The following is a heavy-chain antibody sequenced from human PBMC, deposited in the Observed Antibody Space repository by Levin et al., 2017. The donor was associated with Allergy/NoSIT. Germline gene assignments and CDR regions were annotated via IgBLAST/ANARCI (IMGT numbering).Heavy chain of an antibody. J-gene: IGHJ3*02. V-gene: IGHV3-30*04. CDR1: GFTFSSYA. CDR3: ARDIAYYYGSGSDGFDI. CDR2: ISYDGSNK. D-gene: IGHD3-10*01. Sequence: GGSLRLSCAASGFTFSSYAMHWVRQAPGKGLEWVAVISYDGSNKYYADSVKGRFTISRDNSKNTLYLQMNSLRAEDTAVYYCARDIAYYYGSGSDGFDIWGQGTMVTVSS.